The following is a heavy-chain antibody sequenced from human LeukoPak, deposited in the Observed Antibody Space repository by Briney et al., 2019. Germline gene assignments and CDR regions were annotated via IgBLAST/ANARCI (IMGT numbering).Heavy chain of an antibody. CDR1: GFTFSGNW. Sequence: GGSLRLSCEASGFTFSGNWMSWVRQAPGKGLEWVSVIYSGGSTYYADSVKGRFTISRDNSKNTLYLQMNSLRAEDTAVYYCATGGYSGSYYDFDYWGQGTLVTVSS. V-gene: IGHV3-53*01. CDR2: IYSGGST. CDR3: ATGGYSGSYYDFDY. J-gene: IGHJ4*02. D-gene: IGHD1-26*01.